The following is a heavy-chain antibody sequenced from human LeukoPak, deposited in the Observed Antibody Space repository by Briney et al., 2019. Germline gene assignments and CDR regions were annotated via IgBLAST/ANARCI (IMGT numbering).Heavy chain of an antibody. CDR3: AREGNVLDDFWSGYSASYGMDV. CDR2: ISAYNGNT. V-gene: IGHV1-18*01. CDR1: GGTFSSYA. Sequence: ASVKVSCEASGGTFSSYAISWVRQAPGQGLEWMGWISAYNGNTNYAQKLQGRVTMTTDTSTSTAYMELRSLRSDDTAVYYCAREGNVLDDFWSGYSASYGMDVWGQGTTVTVSS. J-gene: IGHJ6*02. D-gene: IGHD3-3*01.